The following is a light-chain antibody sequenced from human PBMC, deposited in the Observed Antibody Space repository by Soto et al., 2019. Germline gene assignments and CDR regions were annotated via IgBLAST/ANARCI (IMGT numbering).Light chain of an antibody. Sequence: QAVVTQPPSASGTPGQRVTISCSGSSSNLGKNLVYWYQQLPGTAPKLLIYNNDQRPSGVPDRFSGSKSGTSASLAISGLRSEDEADYYCAAWDDRPSGRVFGGGTKVPVL. V-gene: IGLV1-47*02. CDR2: NND. J-gene: IGLJ3*02. CDR3: AAWDDRPSGRV. CDR1: SSNLGKNL.